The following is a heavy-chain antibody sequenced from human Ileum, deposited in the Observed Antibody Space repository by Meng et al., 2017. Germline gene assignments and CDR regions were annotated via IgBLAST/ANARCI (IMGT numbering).Heavy chain of an antibody. J-gene: IGHJ4*02. CDR3: AREGAYNGGDY. V-gene: IGHV1-18*01. D-gene: IGHD1-1*01. CDR1: GYTFTTYG. Sequence: QVQLVQFGAEVKKPVASVKVSCKASGYTFTTYGISWVRQAPGQRLEWMGWMNTDKGNTNYAQKFQGRVTMTRDTSTSTAYMELRSLRSDDTAVYYCAREGAYNGGDYWGQGTLVTVSS. CDR2: MNTDKGNT.